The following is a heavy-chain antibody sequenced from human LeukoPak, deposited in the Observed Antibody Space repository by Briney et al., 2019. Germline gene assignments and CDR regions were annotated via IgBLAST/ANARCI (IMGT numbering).Heavy chain of an antibody. Sequence: SETLCLTCTVSGGSISGYSWSWIRQSAGKGLEWVGRVYTSGNTNYNPSFKSRVTMSIDTSKKQFSLKLSSVTAADTAVYYCARDNPAGPWGQGTLVTVSS. CDR2: VYTSGNT. CDR1: GGSISGYS. J-gene: IGHJ5*02. CDR3: ARDNPAGP. V-gene: IGHV4-4*07. D-gene: IGHD1-14*01.